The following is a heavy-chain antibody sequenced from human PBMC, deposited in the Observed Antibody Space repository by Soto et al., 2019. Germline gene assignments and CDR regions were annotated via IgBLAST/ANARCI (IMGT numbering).Heavy chain of an antibody. D-gene: IGHD3-10*01. CDR1: GFTFINYW. J-gene: IGHJ4*02. V-gene: IGHV3-7*03. CDR2: INQDATRQ. CDR3: ARVGLFDGNKPITLEF. Sequence: WGSLRLSCAASGFTFINYWMTFFRHSPFRWLEWVANINQDATRQSYVDSVEGRFSISRDNAKNSIYLQMSNLRVDDTAVYYCARVGLFDGNKPITLEFWGQGTLVTVSS.